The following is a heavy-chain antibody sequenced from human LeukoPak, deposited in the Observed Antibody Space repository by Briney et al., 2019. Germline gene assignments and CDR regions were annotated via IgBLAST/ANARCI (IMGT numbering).Heavy chain of an antibody. J-gene: IGHJ4*02. Sequence: GASVKVSCKASGYTFTSYYMHWVRQAPGQGLEWMGIINPSGGSTSYAQKFQGRVTMTRDTSTSTVYMELRSLRSDDTAVYYCARDTHQYYDFWSGYSLIFDYWGQGTLVTVSS. CDR1: GYTFTSYY. V-gene: IGHV1-46*01. D-gene: IGHD3-3*01. CDR3: ARDTHQYYDFWSGYSLIFDY. CDR2: INPSGGST.